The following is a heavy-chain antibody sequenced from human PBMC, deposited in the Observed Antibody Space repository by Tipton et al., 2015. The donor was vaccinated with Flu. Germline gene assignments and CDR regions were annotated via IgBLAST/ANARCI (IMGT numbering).Heavy chain of an antibody. CDR2: IKYDGSEK. CDR3: ARGTDCSSTTCYQGRDAFDI. Sequence: SLRLSCAASGFLFSSYWMAWVRQAPGKGLEWVANIKYDGSEKNYVDSVRGRFTISRDNAKNSLYLQMNSLRAEDTAVYYCARGTDCSSTTCYQGRDAFDIWGQGTMVTVSS. D-gene: IGHD2-2*01. V-gene: IGHV3-7*04. CDR1: GFLFSSYW. J-gene: IGHJ3*02.